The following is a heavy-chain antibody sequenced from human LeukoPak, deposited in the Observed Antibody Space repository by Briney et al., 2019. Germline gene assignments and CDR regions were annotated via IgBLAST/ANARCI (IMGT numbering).Heavy chain of an antibody. CDR2: INHSGST. CDR3: ARHRKLGRYYMDV. D-gene: IGHD1-7*01. J-gene: IGHJ6*03. CDR1: GGSFSGYY. V-gene: IGHV4-34*01. Sequence: KTSETLSLTCAVYGGSFSGYYWSWIRQPPGKGLEWIGEINHSGSTNYNPSLKSRVTISVDTSKNQFSLKLSSVTAADTAVYYCARHRKLGRYYMDVWGKGTTVTISS.